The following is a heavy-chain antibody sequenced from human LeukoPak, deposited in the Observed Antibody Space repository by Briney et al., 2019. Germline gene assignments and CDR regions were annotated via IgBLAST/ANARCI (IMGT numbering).Heavy chain of an antibody. CDR1: GFTFTTYA. CDR2: ISGSGSST. CDR3: AKDRRWLQFDY. J-gene: IGHJ4*02. Sequence: GGSLRLSCSASGFTFTTYAMSWVRQAPGKGLEWVSAISGSGSSTYYADSVKGRFTISRDNSKSTLYLQMNSLRVEDTAVYYCAKDRRWLQFDYWGQGILVTVSS. V-gene: IGHV3-23*01. D-gene: IGHD5-24*01.